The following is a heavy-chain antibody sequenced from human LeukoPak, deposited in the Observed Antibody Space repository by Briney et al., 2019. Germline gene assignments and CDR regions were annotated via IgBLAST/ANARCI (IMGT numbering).Heavy chain of an antibody. Sequence: ASVKVSCKASGYTFTSYDINWVRQATGQGLEWMGGIIPIFGTANYAQKFQGRVTITADESTSTAYMELSSLRSEDTAVYYCAREDTMIVVGVLARAFDIWGQGTMVTVSS. D-gene: IGHD3-22*01. V-gene: IGHV1-69*13. CDR1: GYTFTSYD. CDR3: AREDTMIVVGVLARAFDI. CDR2: IIPIFGTA. J-gene: IGHJ3*02.